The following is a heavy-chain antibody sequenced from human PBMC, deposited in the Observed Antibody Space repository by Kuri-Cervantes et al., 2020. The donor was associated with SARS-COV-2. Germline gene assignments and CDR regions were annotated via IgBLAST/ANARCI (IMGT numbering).Heavy chain of an antibody. D-gene: IGHD2-2*01. CDR1: GFTFSFDD. CDR2: IGPVGDT. J-gene: IGHJ3*02. V-gene: IGHV3-13*01. Sequence: GGSLRLSCAASGFTFSFDDMHWVRQATGKGLEWVSAIGPVGDTYYAGSVKGRFTTSRENAKNSLNLQMNSLRAEDTAVYYCVRVGTAESWGAFDIWGQGTMVTVSS. CDR3: VRVGTAESWGAFDI.